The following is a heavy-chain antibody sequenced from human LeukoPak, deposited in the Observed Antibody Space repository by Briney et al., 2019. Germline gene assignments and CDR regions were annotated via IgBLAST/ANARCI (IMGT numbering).Heavy chain of an antibody. D-gene: IGHD1-1*01. V-gene: IGHV3-33*06. CDR3: AKCNLDNCREGFDV. J-gene: IGHJ3*01. CDR2: IWYDGSSK. Sequence: GRSLRLSCAASGFTFSSYGMHWVRQAPGKGLEWVAVIWYDGSSKYYADSVKGRFTISRDNSNHALYLQMNSLRAEDTALYYCAKCNLDNCREGFDVWGQGTMVTVSS. CDR1: GFTFSSYG.